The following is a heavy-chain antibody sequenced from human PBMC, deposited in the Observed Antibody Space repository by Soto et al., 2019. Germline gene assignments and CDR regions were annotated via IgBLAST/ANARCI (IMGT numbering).Heavy chain of an antibody. J-gene: IGHJ6*02. Sequence: EVQLVESGGGLVQPGGSLRLSCAASGFTFSSYWMHWVRQAPGQGLVWVSRINSDESTTNYADSVKGRFTISRDNAKNTLYLQMNSLRAEDTAMYYCPRGVRNYYGVDVWGQGTTVTVSS. CDR1: GFTFSSYW. CDR2: INSDESTT. CDR3: PRGVRNYYGVDV. V-gene: IGHV3-74*01.